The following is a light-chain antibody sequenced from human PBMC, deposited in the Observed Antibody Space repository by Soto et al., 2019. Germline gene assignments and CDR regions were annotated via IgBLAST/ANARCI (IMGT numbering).Light chain of an antibody. J-gene: IGKJ3*01. CDR2: ATS. V-gene: IGKV1-9*01. CDR1: QGISSY. Sequence: IQVTQSPSALSASVGDRVTITCRASQGISSYLAWYQQKPGKAPKLLIYATSTLQSGVPSRFSGSGSGTDFTLTISSLQPEDFATYYCQQLNSYPPAFGPGTKVDIK. CDR3: QQLNSYPPA.